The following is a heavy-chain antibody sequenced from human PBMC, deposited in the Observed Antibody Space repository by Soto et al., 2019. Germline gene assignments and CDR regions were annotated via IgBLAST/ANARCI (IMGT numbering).Heavy chain of an antibody. CDR2: IWYDGSNK. CDR3: ASLYSSGWLAPSDKYGMDV. J-gene: IGHJ6*02. Sequence: GGSLRLSCAASGFTFSSYGMHWVRQAPGKGLEWVAVIWYDGSNKYYADSVKGRFTISRDNSKNTLYLQMNSLRAEDTAVYYCASLYSSGWLAPSDKYGMDVWGQGTTVTVSS. CDR1: GFTFSSYG. V-gene: IGHV3-33*01. D-gene: IGHD6-19*01.